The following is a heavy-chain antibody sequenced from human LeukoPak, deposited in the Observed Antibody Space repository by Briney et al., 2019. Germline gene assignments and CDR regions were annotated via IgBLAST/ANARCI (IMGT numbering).Heavy chain of an antibody. V-gene: IGHV3-30-3*01. J-gene: IGHJ4*02. CDR2: ISSDGGNK. Sequence: GGSLRLSCAASGFTFNTYSLHWVRQAPGKGLEWVALISSDGGNKYYADSVKGRFTISRDNSKNTLYLQMDSLRPEDTAVYYCARAHLDYYDSSGYYGDYWGQGTLVTVSS. CDR3: ARAHLDYYDSSGYYGDY. CDR1: GFTFNTYS. D-gene: IGHD3-22*01.